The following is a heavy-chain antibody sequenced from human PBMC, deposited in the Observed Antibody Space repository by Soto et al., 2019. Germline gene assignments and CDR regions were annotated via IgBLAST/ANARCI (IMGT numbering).Heavy chain of an antibody. D-gene: IGHD2-15*01. Sequence: QVQLVQSGTEVKKPGSSVKVSCKASGDTSSNYPISWVRQAPGQGLEWMGGIIPILGTVNYAQKFQGRVTTTTDESTTTVYMELSSLRSDDTAVYYCARGYCSGGSCYIGDYYYGLDVWGKGTTVTVSS. CDR2: IIPILGTV. CDR3: ARGYCSGGSCYIGDYYYGLDV. CDR1: GDTSSNYP. V-gene: IGHV1-69*16. J-gene: IGHJ6*04.